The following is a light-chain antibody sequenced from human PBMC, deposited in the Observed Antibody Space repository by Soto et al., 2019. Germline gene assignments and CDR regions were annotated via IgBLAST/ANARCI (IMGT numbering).Light chain of an antibody. V-gene: IGKV3-20*01. Sequence: EIVLTQSPGTLSLSPGERATLSCRASQSVSSSYLAWYQQKPGQAPRLLIYGASSRATGIPDRFSGSGSGTDFTLPISSLEPEDLAVYYCQQYGSSPPLTFGGGTKVEIK. CDR1: QSVSSSY. J-gene: IGKJ4*01. CDR3: QQYGSSPPLT. CDR2: GAS.